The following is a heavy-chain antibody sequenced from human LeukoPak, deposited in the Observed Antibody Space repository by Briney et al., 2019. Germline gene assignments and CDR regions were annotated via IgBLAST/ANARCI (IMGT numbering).Heavy chain of an antibody. CDR2: IKQDGSEK. V-gene: IGHV3-7*05. J-gene: IGHJ6*02. Sequence: GGSLRLSCAASGFTFSSYWMSWVRQAPGKGLEWVANIKQDGSEKVYVDSVKGRFVISRDNAKNSLFLQMDALRAEDTAVYYCARDPYSSTWSYGMDVWGQGTTVSVSS. CDR1: GFTFSSYW. D-gene: IGHD6-6*01. CDR3: ARDPYSSTWSYGMDV.